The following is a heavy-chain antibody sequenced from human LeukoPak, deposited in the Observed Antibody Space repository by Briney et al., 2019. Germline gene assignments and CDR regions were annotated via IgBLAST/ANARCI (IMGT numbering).Heavy chain of an antibody. V-gene: IGHV4-34*01. D-gene: IGHD6-6*01. CDR2: INHSGST. CDR1: GGSFSGYY. J-gene: IGHJ5*02. Sequence: PSETLSLTCAVYGGSFSGYYWSWIRQPPGKGLEWIGEINHSGSTNYNPSLKSRVTISVDTSTNQFSLKLSSVTAADTAVYYCASLSIAARHTNWFDPRGQGTLVTVSS. CDR3: ASLSIAARHTNWFDP.